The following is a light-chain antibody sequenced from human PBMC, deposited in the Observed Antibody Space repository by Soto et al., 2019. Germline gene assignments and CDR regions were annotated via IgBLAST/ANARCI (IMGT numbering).Light chain of an antibody. CDR1: QGISSY. V-gene: IGKV1-8*01. CDR2: AAS. J-gene: IGKJ1*01. CDR3: QQYYSYPRT. Sequence: AIRMTQSPSSFSASTGDRVTITCRASQGISSYLAWYQQKPGKAPKLLIYAASTLQSGVPSRFSGSGSGTDFTLTICCLQSEDFATYYCQQYYSYPRTFGQGTKVGI.